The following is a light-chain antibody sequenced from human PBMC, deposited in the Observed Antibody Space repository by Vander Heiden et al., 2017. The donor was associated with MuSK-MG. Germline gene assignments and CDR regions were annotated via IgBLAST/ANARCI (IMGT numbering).Light chain of an antibody. J-gene: IGLJ2*01. CDR2: DVS. CDR1: SSDVGGYNY. CDR3: SSYTSSSTLV. Sequence: QSALPQPASVSGSPGQSLTISCSGTSSDVGGYNYVSWDQQHPGKAPKLMMYDVSNRPSGVSNRFSGSKSGNTASLTISGLQAEDEADYYCSSYTSSSTLVFGGGTKLTVL. V-gene: IGLV2-14*03.